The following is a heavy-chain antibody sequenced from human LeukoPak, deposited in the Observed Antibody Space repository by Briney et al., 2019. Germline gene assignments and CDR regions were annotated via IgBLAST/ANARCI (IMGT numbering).Heavy chain of an antibody. CDR1: GFTFSSYS. V-gene: IGHV3-48*01. D-gene: IGHD6-13*01. CDR2: ISSSSSTI. J-gene: IGHJ5*02. CDR3: AREAYSSSWYWFDP. Sequence: EGSLRLSCAASGFTFSSYSMNWVRQAPGKGLEWVSYISSSSSTIYYADSVKGRFTISRDNAKNSLYLQMNSLRAEDTAVYYCAREAYSSSWYWFDPWGQGTLVTVSS.